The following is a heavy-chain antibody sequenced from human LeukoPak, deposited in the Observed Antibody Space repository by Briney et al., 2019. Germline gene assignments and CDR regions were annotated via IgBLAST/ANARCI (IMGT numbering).Heavy chain of an antibody. Sequence: ASVKVSCKASGYTFTSYGISWVRQAPGQGLEWMGWISAYIGNTNYAQKLQGRVTMTTDTSTSTAYMELRSLRSDDTAVYYCARDGYHSGSYVFLQVRINDYWGQGTLVTVSS. V-gene: IGHV1-18*01. CDR1: GYTFTSYG. D-gene: IGHD3-10*01. CDR3: ARDGYHSGSYVFLQVRINDY. J-gene: IGHJ4*02. CDR2: ISAYIGNT.